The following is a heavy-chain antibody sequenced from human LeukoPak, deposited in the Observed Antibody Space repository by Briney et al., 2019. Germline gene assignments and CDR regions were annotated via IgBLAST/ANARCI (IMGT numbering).Heavy chain of an antibody. Sequence: ASVKVSCEASGYTFTGDYMHWVRQAPGQGLEWMGWINPNSGGTKYAQKFQGRVTMTRDTSISTAYMELSRLRSDDTAVYYCARDRDYDILTGYYYAMEVWGQGTTVTVSS. D-gene: IGHD3-9*01. CDR2: INPNSGGT. CDR3: ARDRDYDILTGYYYAMEV. CDR1: GYTFTGDY. J-gene: IGHJ6*02. V-gene: IGHV1-2*02.